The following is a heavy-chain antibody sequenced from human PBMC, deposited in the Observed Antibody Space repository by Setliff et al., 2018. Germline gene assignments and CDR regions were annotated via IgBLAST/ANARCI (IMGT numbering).Heavy chain of an antibody. J-gene: IGHJ6*03. CDR1: GGTFRSYG. V-gene: IGHV1-69*05. Sequence: SVKVSCKASGGTFRSYGISWVRQAPGQGLEWMGGIIPNFGTTSYAQKFQGRVTITTDESTNTAYMELSSPRSDYTAVFYWAREVVVVKSAINYYYYMDVWCKGTTVTVS. CDR2: IIPNFGTT. D-gene: IGHD2-2*01. CDR3: AREVVVVKSAINYYYYMDV.